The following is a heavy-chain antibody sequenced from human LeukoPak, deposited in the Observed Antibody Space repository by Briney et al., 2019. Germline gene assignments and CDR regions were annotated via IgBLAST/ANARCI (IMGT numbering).Heavy chain of an antibody. Sequence: HPGGSLRLSCGASGFTFSSHAMTWVRQAPGKGLEWVSAISISGDTTYYADAVKGRFTISGDNSKNTVYLQMNSLRAEDTAVYYCANEIRPNDYWGQGTLVTVSS. V-gene: IGHV3-23*01. CDR3: ANEIRPNDY. CDR1: GFTFSSHA. J-gene: IGHJ4*02. D-gene: IGHD4-17*01. CDR2: ISISGDTT.